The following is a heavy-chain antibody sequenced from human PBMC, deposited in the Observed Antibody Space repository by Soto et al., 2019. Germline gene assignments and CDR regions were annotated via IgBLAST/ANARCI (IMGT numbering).Heavy chain of an antibody. V-gene: IGHV4-30-2*01. CDR2: IYHSGST. CDR3: ARGSYSSSWYYFDY. CDR1: GGSIISGGYY. J-gene: IGHJ4*02. D-gene: IGHD6-13*01. Sequence: SETLSLTCTVSGGSIISGGYYWTWIRQHPGKGLEWIGYIYHSGSTYYNPSLKSRVTISVDRSKNQFSLKLSSVTAADTSVYYCARGSYSSSWYYFDYWGQGTLVTVSS.